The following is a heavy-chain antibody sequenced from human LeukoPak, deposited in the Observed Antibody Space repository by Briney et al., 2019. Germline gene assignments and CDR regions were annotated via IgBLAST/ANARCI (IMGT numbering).Heavy chain of an antibody. D-gene: IGHD6-19*01. Sequence: GSLRPSCASSGFIFSSYSMNGVRQAPGKRLAWGSSISSSSSYIYYADSVKGRFTISRDNAKNSLYLQMNSLRAEDTAVYYCARDQGYSSGWYGDYWGQGTLVTVSS. J-gene: IGHJ4*02. CDR1: GFIFSSYS. CDR3: ARDQGYSSGWYGDY. CDR2: ISSSSSYI. V-gene: IGHV3-21*01.